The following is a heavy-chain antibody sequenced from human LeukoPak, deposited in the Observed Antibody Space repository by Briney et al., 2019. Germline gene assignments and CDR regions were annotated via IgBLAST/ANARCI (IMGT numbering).Heavy chain of an antibody. CDR1: GGTFSNYA. V-gene: IGHV1-69*13. J-gene: IGHJ4*02. CDR3: ARGRRSSGWLTAEWYYFDY. D-gene: IGHD6-19*01. CDR2: ITPMFGTA. Sequence: EASVKVSCKASGGTFSNYAISWVRQAPGQGLEWMGGITPMFGTAKYAQEFQGRVTITADESTSTAYMELSSLRSEDTAVYYCARGRRSSGWLTAEWYYFDYWGQGTLVTVSS.